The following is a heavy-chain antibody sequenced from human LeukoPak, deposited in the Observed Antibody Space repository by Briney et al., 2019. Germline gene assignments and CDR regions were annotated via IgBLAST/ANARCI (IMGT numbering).Heavy chain of an antibody. CDR2: ISGSGGST. D-gene: IGHD6-13*01. CDR1: GFTFSSYA. CDR3: AKGSDTIAAAGTLGY. J-gene: IGHJ4*02. V-gene: IGHV3-23*01. Sequence: GGSLRLSCAASGFTFSSYAMSWVRQAPGKGLEWVSAISGSGGSTYYADSVKGRFTISRDNSKNTLYLQMNSLRAEDTSLYYCAKGSDTIAAAGTLGYWGQGTLVTVSS.